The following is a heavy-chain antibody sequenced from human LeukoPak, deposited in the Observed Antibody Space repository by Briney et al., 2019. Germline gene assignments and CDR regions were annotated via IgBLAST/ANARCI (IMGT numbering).Heavy chain of an antibody. V-gene: IGHV1-2*04. CDR3: ARGVGSKNDAFDI. CDR1: RYTFTGYY. J-gene: IGHJ3*02. D-gene: IGHD3-10*01. CDR2: INPNSGGT. Sequence: ASVKVSRKASRYTFTGYYMHWVRQAPGQGLEGMGWINPNSGGTNYAQKFQGWVTMTRDTSISTAYMERSRLGSDDTAVYYCARGVGSKNDAFDIWGQGTMVTVSS.